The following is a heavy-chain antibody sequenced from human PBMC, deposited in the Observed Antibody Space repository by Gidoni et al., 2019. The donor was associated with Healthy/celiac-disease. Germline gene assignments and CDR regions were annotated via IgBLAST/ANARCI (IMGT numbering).Heavy chain of an antibody. CDR2: ISWDGGST. J-gene: IGHJ6*02. D-gene: IGHD1-26*01. V-gene: IGHV3-43*01. Sequence: EVQLVESGGVVVQPGGSLRLSCAASGLPFDDYSMHWVRQAPGKGLEWVSLISWDGGSTYYADSVKGRFTISRDNSKNSLYLQMNSLRTEDTALYYCAMGGTRYYYGMDVWGQGTTVTVSS. CDR1: GLPFDDYS. CDR3: AMGGTRYYYGMDV.